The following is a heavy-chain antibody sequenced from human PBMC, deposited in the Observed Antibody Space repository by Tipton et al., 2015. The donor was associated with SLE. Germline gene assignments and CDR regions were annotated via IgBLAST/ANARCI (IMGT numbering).Heavy chain of an antibody. D-gene: IGHD2-21*01. Sequence: GTTYYNPSLKTRVTISVDASKTQFSLRRTSVTAADTAVYYCGRAIGVHYFHVWGQGTLVTVSS. CDR3: GRAIGVHYFHV. CDR2: GTT. J-gene: IGHJ4*02. V-gene: IGHV4-39*07.